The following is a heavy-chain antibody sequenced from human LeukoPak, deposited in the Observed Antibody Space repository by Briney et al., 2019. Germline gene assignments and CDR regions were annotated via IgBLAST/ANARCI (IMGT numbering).Heavy chain of an antibody. D-gene: IGHD3-22*01. J-gene: IGHJ5*02. CDR1: GWSFSGYY. Sequence: SETLSLTCAVYGWSFSGYYWSWIRQPTWKGLEWIGEIYHSGSTKYNPSIKSRVTISVDTSQNQFSLKLTHVTSADRAVDYCVRGYHSSGYTWFDPWSQGTLLTAPS. V-gene: IGHV4-34*01. CDR3: VRGYHSSGYTWFDP. CDR2: IYHSGST.